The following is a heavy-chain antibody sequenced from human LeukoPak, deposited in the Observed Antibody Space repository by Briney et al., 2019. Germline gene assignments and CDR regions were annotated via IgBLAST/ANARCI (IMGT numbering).Heavy chain of an antibody. CDR2: IKQDGNEK. J-gene: IGHJ6*02. V-gene: IGHV3-7*01. CDR1: GLTFSSYW. D-gene: IGHD5-12*01. CDR3: ATRWILDV. Sequence: GGSLRLSCAASGLTFSSYWMTWVRQAPGKGLEWVANIKQDGNEKYYVDSVKGRFTISRDNAKNSLYLQMNSLRVEDTAVYYCATRWILDVWGQGTTATVSS.